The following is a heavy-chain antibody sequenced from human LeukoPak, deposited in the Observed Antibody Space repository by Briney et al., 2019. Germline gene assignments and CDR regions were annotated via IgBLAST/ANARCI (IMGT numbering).Heavy chain of an antibody. CDR2: INSDGSST. J-gene: IGHJ4*02. V-gene: IGHV3-74*01. Sequence: PGGSLRLSCAASGFTYSSYWMHWVRQAPGKGLVGVSRINSDGSSTSYADSVKGRFTISRDNAKNTLYLRMNSLRAEDTAVYYCARGGNMLMDYWGEGTLVTVSS. CDR1: GFTYSSYW. CDR3: ARGGNMLMDY. D-gene: IGHD4-23*01.